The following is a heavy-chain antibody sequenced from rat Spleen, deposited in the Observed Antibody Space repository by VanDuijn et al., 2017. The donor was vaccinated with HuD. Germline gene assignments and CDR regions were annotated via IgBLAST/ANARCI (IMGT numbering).Heavy chain of an antibody. J-gene: IGHJ2*01. CDR1: GFTFSDYY. CDR3: ARHGHSPYYLDY. V-gene: IGHV5-29*01. D-gene: IGHD1-1*01. CDR2: ISYDGSST. Sequence: EVQLVESDGGLVQPGRSLKLSCAASGFTFSDYYMAWVRQAPTKGLEWVATISYDGSSTYYRDSVKGRFTITRDNAKSTLYLQMDSLRSEDTATYYCARHGHSPYYLDYWGQGVMVTVAS.